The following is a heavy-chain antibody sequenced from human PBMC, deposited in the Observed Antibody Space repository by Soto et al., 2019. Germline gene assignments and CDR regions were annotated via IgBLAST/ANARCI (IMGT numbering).Heavy chain of an antibody. J-gene: IGHJ4*02. Sequence: XVKVSCKASGGTFSSYTIRWVRQAPGQWLEGRGRIIPILGIANYAQKFQGRVTITADKSTSTAYMELSSLISEDTAVYYCARGVTMVPHYWGQGTLVTVSS. CDR3: ARGVTMVPHY. D-gene: IGHD3-10*01. V-gene: IGHV1-69*02. CDR1: GGTFSSYT. CDR2: IIPILGIA.